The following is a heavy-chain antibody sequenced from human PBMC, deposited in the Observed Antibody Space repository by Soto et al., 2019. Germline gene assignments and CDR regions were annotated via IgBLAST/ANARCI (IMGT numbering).Heavy chain of an antibody. Sequence: QVQLVESGGGVVQPGRSLRLSCAASGFTFSSYGMHWVRQAPGKGLEWVAVISYDGSNKYYADSVKGRFTISRDNSKNTLYMQMNSLRAEDTAVYYCAKAVGYYGVAFDIWGQGTMVTVSS. CDR1: GFTFSSYG. V-gene: IGHV3-30*18. CDR3: AKAVGYYGVAFDI. J-gene: IGHJ3*02. CDR2: ISYDGSNK. D-gene: IGHD1-26*01.